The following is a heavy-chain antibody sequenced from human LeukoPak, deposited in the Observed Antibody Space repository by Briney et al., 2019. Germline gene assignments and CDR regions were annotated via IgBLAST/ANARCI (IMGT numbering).Heavy chain of an antibody. CDR3: ASYSGYDNYFDY. D-gene: IGHD5-12*01. CDR2: INHSGST. J-gene: IGHJ4*02. V-gene: IGHV4-34*01. Sequence: PSETLSPTCAVYGGSFSGYYWSWIRQPPGKGLEWIGEINHSGSTNYNPSLKSRVTISVDKSNNQFSLKLSSVTAADTAVYYCASYSGYDNYFDYWGQGTLVTVSS. CDR1: GGSFSGYY.